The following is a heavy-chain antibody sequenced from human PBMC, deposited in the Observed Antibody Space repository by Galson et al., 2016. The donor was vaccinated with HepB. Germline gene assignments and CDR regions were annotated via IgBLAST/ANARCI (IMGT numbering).Heavy chain of an antibody. V-gene: IGHV1-18*04. J-gene: IGHJ4*02. Sequence: VKVSCKASGYRFPTYGISWVRQAPGQGLEWLGWISANSGNTIYAQKFQDRVTMTRDTSASTVYMDLRSLRSDDTAVYYCARDVQFRFDYWGQGTLVTVSS. CDR3: ARDVQFRFDY. D-gene: IGHD4-11*01. CDR1: GYRFPTYG. CDR2: ISANSGNT.